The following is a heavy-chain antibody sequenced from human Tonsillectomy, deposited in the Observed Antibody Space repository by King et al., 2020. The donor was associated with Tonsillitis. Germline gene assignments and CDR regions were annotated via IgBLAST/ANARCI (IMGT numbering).Heavy chain of an antibody. CDR3: ARIQVGNSGSGTYWLGAFDL. CDR2: LYYTGST. D-gene: IGHD3-10*01. Sequence: VQLQESGPGLVKPSETLSLTCIMSRGSISDHYWSWIRQPPGKGLEWIGSLYYTGSTNYNPSLKSRVTISVDTSNNQLSLRLSSVTAADTAVYYCARIQVGNSGSGTYWLGAFDLWGRGTMVTVSS. CDR1: RGSISDHY. J-gene: IGHJ3*01. V-gene: IGHV4-59*11.